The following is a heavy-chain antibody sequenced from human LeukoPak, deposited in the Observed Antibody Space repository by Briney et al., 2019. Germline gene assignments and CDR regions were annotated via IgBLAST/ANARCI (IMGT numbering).Heavy chain of an antibody. J-gene: IGHJ4*02. V-gene: IGHV4-59*01. Sequence: SETLPLTCTVVGDSMDVYYWTWLRQAPGKGLEWIGYIFSSGATNYNRSLKSRVTTLIDTSKKNFSLTLKSVTAADTAIYYCARLYYPDRGQWYYYDSWGQGTLVTVSS. CDR1: GDSMDVYY. CDR3: ARLYYPDRGQWYYYDS. D-gene: IGHD3-16*01. CDR2: IFSSGAT.